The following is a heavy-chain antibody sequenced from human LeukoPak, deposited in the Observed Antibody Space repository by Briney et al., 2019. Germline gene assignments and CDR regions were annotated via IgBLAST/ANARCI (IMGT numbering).Heavy chain of an antibody. D-gene: IGHD3-10*01. CDR3: TTGITMVRGVIHLIDY. Sequence: GGSLRLSCAASGFTFSNAWMSWVRQAPGKGLEWVGRIKTKTDGGTTDYAAPVKGRFTISRDDSKNTLYLQMNSLKTEDTAVYYCTTGITMVRGVIHLIDYWGQGTLVTVSS. CDR1: GFTFSNAW. J-gene: IGHJ4*02. V-gene: IGHV3-15*01. CDR2: IKTKTDGGTT.